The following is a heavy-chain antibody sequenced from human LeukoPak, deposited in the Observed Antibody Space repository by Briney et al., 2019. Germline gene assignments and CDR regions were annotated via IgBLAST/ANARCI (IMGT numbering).Heavy chain of an antibody. CDR3: ARGRIAKGSGYHY. CDR2: ISAYNGNT. Sequence: GASVKVSCKASGYTFTSYGISWVRQAPGQGLEWMGWISAYNGNTNYAQKLQGRVTMTTDTSTSTACMGLSSLRSDDPAVYSCARGRIAKGSGYHYWGQGTLVTVSS. J-gene: IGHJ4*02. D-gene: IGHD5-12*01. CDR1: GYTFTSYG. V-gene: IGHV1-18*01.